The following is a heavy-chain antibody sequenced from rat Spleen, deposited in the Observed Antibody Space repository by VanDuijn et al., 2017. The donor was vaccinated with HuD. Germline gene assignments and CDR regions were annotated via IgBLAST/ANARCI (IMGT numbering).Heavy chain of an antibody. Sequence: EVQLVESDGGLVQPGRSLKLSCAASGFIFSDYYMAWVRRAPTKGLEWVATISFDGNDIYYRDSVKGRFTISRDNAENTLSLQMDSLRSEDTATYYCARQELRRLYWFAYWGQGTLVTVSS. J-gene: IGHJ3*01. V-gene: IGHV5-7*01. CDR3: ARQELRRLYWFAY. CDR1: GFIFSDYY. D-gene: IGHD1-11*01. CDR2: ISFDGNDI.